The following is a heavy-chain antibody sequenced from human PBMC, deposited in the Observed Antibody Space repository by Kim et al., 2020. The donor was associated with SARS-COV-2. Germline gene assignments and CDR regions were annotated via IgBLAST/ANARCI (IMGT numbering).Heavy chain of an antibody. D-gene: IGHD3-3*01. CDR2: MNPNSGNT. CDR1: GYTFTSYD. Sequence: ASVKVSCKASGYTFTSYDINWVRQATGQGLEWMGWMNPNSGNTGYAQKFQGRVTMTRNTSISTAYMELSSLRSEDTAVYYCARNIRFPTIFSYYYYMDVWGQGTTVTVSS. CDR3: ARNIRFPTIFSYYYYMDV. V-gene: IGHV1-8*01. J-gene: IGHJ6*03.